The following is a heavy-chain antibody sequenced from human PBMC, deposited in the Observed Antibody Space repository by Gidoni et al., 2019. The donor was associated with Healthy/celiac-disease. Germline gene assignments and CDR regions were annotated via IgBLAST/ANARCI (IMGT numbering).Heavy chain of an antibody. CDR2: INTNTGNP. D-gene: IGHD6-13*01. J-gene: IGHJ5*02. CDR3: ARTRIRAAAAGIYWFDP. CDR1: GYTVTSYA. V-gene: IGHV7-4-1*02. Sequence: QVQLVQSGSELKKPGASVKVSCKASGYTVTSYAMNWVRQAPGQGLEWMGWINTNTGNPTYAQGFTGRFVFSLDTSVSTAYLQISSLKAEDTAVYYCARTRIRAAAAGIYWFDPWGQGTLVTVSS.